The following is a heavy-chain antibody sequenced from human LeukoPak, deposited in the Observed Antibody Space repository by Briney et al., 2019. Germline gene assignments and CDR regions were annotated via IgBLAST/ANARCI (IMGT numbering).Heavy chain of an antibody. D-gene: IGHD3-22*01. V-gene: IGHV1-2*06. CDR1: GYTFTSYY. Sequence: ASVRVSCKASGYTFTSYYMNWVRQAPGQGLEWMGRINPNSGGTNYAQKFQGRVTMTRDTSISTAYMELSRLRSDDTAVYYCARVGYYDSSSYYYDAFDIWGQGTMVTVSS. J-gene: IGHJ3*02. CDR2: INPNSGGT. CDR3: ARVGYYDSSSYYYDAFDI.